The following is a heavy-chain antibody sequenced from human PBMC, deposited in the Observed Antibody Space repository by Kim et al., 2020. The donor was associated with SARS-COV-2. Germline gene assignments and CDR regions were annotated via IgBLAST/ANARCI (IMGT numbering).Heavy chain of an antibody. V-gene: IGHV3-7*01. CDR2: PEGGAK. Sequence: PEGGAKCYVESVKGRFTISRDNAKNSVYLQMNSLRAEDTAVYYCVSDKKLWGQGTLVTVSS. J-gene: IGHJ4*02. CDR3: VSDKKL.